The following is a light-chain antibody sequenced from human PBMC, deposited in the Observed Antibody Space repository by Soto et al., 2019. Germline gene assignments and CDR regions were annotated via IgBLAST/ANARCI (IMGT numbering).Light chain of an antibody. V-gene: IGLV2-8*01. CDR1: SSDVGGYNY. CDR2: EDT. J-gene: IGLJ3*02. CDR3: SSHAGSNNWAV. Sequence: QSALTQPPSASGSPGQSVTISCTGTSSDVGGYNYVSWYQQNPGKAPKLIIYEDTKRPSGVPDRFTGSKSGNTASLTVSGLQAEDEADYYSSSHAGSNNWAVFGGGTKVTVL.